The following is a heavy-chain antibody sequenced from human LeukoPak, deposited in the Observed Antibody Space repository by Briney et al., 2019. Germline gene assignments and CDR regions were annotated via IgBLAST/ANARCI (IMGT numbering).Heavy chain of an antibody. J-gene: IGHJ4*02. CDR1: GGSISGYY. D-gene: IGHD3-22*01. V-gene: IGHV4-4*07. CDR2: IYSTGST. Sequence: PSETLSLTCTVSGGSISGYYWSWVRQPAGKGLEWIGRIYSTGSTIYNPSLKSRVTMSVDTSKNHFSLNLTSVTAADTAVYYCATRPPSGYYYATHFDYWGQGTLVTVSS. CDR3: ATRPPSGYYYATHFDY.